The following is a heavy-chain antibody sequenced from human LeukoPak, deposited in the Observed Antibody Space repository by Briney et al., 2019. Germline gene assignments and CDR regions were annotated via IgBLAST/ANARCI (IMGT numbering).Heavy chain of an antibody. CDR1: GGSISSSSYY. D-gene: IGHD2-21*01. Sequence: SETLSLTCTVSGGSISSSSYYWGWIRQPPGKGLEWIGSIYYSGSTYYNPSLKSRVTISVDTSKNQFSLKLSSVTAADTAVYYCARHALRIFQHWGQGTLVTVSS. CDR2: IYYSGST. J-gene: IGHJ1*01. CDR3: ARHALRIFQH. V-gene: IGHV4-39*01.